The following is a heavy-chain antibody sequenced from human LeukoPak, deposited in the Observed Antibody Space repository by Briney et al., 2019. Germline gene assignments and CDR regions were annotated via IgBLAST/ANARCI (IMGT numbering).Heavy chain of an antibody. CDR3: ASSAVVITTRSVY. CDR2: SSSSSSYI. J-gene: IGHJ4*02. V-gene: IGHV3-21*01. D-gene: IGHD3-22*01. Sequence: PGGSLRLSCAASGFTFSSYSMNWVRQAPGKGLEWVSSSSSSSSYIYYADSVKGRSTISRDNAKNSLYLQMNSLRAEDTAVYYCASSAVVITTRSVYWGQGTLVTVSS. CDR1: GFTFSSYS.